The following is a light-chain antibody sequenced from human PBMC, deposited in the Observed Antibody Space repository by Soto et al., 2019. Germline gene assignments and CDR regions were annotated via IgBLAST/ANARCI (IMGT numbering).Light chain of an antibody. Sequence: DIQMTQSPSSLSASVGDSVTITCRASQDISNYLAWYQQKPGKVPKLLIYAASTLQSGVPSRFSGSGSGTDFTLTISSLQPEDVATYYCQKYNSAPRTFGPGTKVDIK. CDR2: AAS. CDR1: QDISNY. CDR3: QKYNSAPRT. J-gene: IGKJ3*01. V-gene: IGKV1-27*01.